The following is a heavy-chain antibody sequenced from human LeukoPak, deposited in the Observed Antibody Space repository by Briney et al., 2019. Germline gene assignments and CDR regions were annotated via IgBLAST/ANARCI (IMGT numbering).Heavy chain of an antibody. J-gene: IGHJ6*03. CDR1: GYTFTSYG. D-gene: IGHD3-10*01. V-gene: IGHV1-18*01. CDR2: ISAYNGNT. Sequence: ASVKVSCKASGYTFTSYGISWVRQAPGQGLEWMGWISAYNGNTNYAQKLQGRVTMTTDTSTSTAYMELRSLRSDDTAVYYCARQPMVRGVITGYYMDVWGKGTTVTISS. CDR3: ARQPMVRGVITGYYMDV.